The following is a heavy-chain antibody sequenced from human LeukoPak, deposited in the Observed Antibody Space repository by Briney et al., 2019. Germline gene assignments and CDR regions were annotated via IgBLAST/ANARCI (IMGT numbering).Heavy chain of an antibody. Sequence: PGGSLRLSCSASGFTSRSYAMHWVRQAPGKGLEYVSAISSNGGNTYYADSVKGRFTISRDNSKNTLYLQMSSLRAEDTAMYYCVKEGGSGSYYAFDYWGQGTLVTVSS. CDR3: VKEGGSGSYYAFDY. CDR1: GFTSRSYA. V-gene: IGHV3-64D*09. D-gene: IGHD3-10*01. J-gene: IGHJ4*02. CDR2: ISSNGGNT.